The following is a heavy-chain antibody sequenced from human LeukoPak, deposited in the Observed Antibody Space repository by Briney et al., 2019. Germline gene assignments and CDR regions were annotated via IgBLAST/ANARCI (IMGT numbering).Heavy chain of an antibody. J-gene: IGHJ5*02. CDR1: GFTFANYA. D-gene: IGHD5-24*01. CDR2: LSGSGDDT. CDR3: AKQFVDI. V-gene: IGHV3-23*01. Sequence: GGSLRLSCTAYGFTFANYAMNWVRQAPGKGLEWVSSLSGSGDDTSYADFVKGRFTISRDNSRDTLYLQMNSLRAEDTGVYYCAKQFVDIWGQGTLVTVFS.